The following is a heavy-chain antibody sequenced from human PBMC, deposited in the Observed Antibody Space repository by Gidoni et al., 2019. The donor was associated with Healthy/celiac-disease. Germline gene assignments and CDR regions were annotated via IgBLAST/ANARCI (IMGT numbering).Heavy chain of an antibody. J-gene: IGHJ4*02. CDR2: ISYDGSNK. CDR1: GFTFSSYA. V-gene: IGHV3-30-3*01. D-gene: IGHD3-10*01. CDR3: AREFGELSVYFDY. Sequence: QVQLVESGGGVVQPGRSLRLPCAASGFTFSSYAMHWVRQAPGKGLEWVAVISYDGSNKYYADSVKGRFTISRDNSKNTLYLQMNSLRAEDTAVYYCAREFGELSVYFDYWGQGTLVTVSS.